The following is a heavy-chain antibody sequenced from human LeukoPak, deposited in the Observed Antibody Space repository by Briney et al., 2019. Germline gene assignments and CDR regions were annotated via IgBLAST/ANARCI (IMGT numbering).Heavy chain of an antibody. D-gene: IGHD2-15*01. CDR1: GFTFDDYA. CDR3: AKDMGYCSGGSCYGMDV. CDR2: ISWNSGSI. V-gene: IGHV3-9*01. J-gene: IGHJ6*02. Sequence: GGSLRLSCAASGFTFDDYAMHWVRQAPGKGLEGVSGISWNSGSIGYADSVKGRFTISRDNAKNSLYLQMNSLRAEDTALYYCAKDMGYCSGGSCYGMDVWGQGTTVTVSS.